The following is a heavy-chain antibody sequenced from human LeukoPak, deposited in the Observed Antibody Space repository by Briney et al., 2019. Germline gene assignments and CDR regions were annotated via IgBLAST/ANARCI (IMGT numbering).Heavy chain of an antibody. J-gene: IGHJ4*02. CDR2: IYYSGST. Sequence: PSETLSLTCTVSGGSISSYYWSWIRQPPGKGLEWIGYIYYSGSTNYNPSLKSRVTISVDTSKNQFSLKLSSVTAADTAVYYCARVYGGYDYVWGQGTLVTVSS. CDR1: GGSISSYY. V-gene: IGHV4-59*08. CDR3: ARVYGGYDYV. D-gene: IGHD5-12*01.